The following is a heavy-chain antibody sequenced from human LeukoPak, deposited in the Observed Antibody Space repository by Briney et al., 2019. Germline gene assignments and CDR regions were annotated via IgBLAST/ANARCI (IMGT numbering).Heavy chain of an antibody. Sequence: PGGSLRLSCAASGFTFSDYYMSWIRQAPGKGLEWVSYISSSGSTIYYADSVKGRFTISRDNAKNSLDLQMSSLRVEDTAVYYCAKDPVFRSPLGPNWFDPWGQGTLVTVSS. V-gene: IGHV3-11*04. D-gene: IGHD2-8*01. CDR1: GFTFSDYY. CDR3: AKDPVFRSPLGPNWFDP. J-gene: IGHJ5*02. CDR2: ISSSGSTI.